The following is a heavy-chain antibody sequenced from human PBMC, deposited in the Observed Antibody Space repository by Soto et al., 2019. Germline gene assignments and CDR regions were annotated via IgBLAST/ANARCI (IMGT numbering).Heavy chain of an antibody. V-gene: IGHV3-7*04. CDR2: IKKDGSEK. Sequence: EVQLVESGGGLVQPGGSLRLSCAASGFTFSNYWMSWVRQAPGKGLEWVANIKKDGSEKYYVDSVKGRFTISRDNGKNSLYLQMNSLRAEDTAVYYCARDLGWSPFDFWGQGTLVTVSS. CDR3: ARDLGWSPFDF. CDR1: GFTFSNYW. J-gene: IGHJ4*02. D-gene: IGHD6-19*01.